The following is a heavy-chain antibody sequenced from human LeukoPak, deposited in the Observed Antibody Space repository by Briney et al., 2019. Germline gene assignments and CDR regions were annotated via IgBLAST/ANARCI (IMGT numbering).Heavy chain of an antibody. CDR2: ISSSGSTI. D-gene: IGHD1-26*01. V-gene: IGHV3-48*03. Sequence: PGGSLRLSCAASGFTFSSYEMNWVRQAPGKGLEWVSYISSSGSTIYYADSVKGRFTISRDNTKNSLYLQMNSLRAEDTAVYYCARDGGVGRYYVYPIDYWGQGTRVTVSS. J-gene: IGHJ4*02. CDR1: GFTFSSYE. CDR3: ARDGGVGRYYVYPIDY.